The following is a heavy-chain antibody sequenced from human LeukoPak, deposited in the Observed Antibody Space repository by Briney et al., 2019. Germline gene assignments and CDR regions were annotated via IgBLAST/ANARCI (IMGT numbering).Heavy chain of an antibody. J-gene: IGHJ4*02. Sequence: GGSLRLPGAASGYTFGLNDIKSIRQAPGKGLERVAVVTPDGRKSGYADSFKSGFRRSRENYKNKDYLQRNSLRVEDTVVYYCTKKDRDAVGHGSLKNWEQGTLVTVSS. CDR3: TKKDRDAVGHGSLKN. CDR1: GYTFGLND. D-gene: IGHD3-10*01. CDR2: VTPDGRKS. V-gene: IGHV3-33*05.